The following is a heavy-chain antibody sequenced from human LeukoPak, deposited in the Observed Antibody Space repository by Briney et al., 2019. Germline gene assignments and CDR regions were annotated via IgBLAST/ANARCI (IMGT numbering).Heavy chain of an antibody. D-gene: IGHD6-19*01. V-gene: IGHV3-23*01. J-gene: IGHJ4*02. CDR1: GFTFSSYG. Sequence: GGSLRLSCAASGFTFSSYGMSWVRQAPGKGLEWVSAISGSGGSTYYADSVKGRFTISRDNSKNTLYLQMNSLRAEDTAVYYCAKGSSSGWYSWYWGQGTLVTVSS. CDR3: AKGSSSGWYSWY. CDR2: ISGSGGST.